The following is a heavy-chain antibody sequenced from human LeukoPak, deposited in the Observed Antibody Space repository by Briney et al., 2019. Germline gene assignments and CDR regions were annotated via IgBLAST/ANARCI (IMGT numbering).Heavy chain of an antibody. CDR3: ARDSMVRGVITTRWFDP. D-gene: IGHD3-10*01. V-gene: IGHV4-39*07. CDR1: GGSISSSAYY. Sequence: SETLSLTCTVSGGSISSSAYYWGWIRRPPGKGLEWIGSIHSSGSTYYNPSLRSRVTISVDTSKNQFSLKLTSMTAADTAVYYCARDSMVRGVITTRWFDPWGQGTLVTVSS. CDR2: IHSSGST. J-gene: IGHJ5*02.